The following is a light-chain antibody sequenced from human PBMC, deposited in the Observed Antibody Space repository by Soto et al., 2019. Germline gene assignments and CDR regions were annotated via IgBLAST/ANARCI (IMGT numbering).Light chain of an antibody. CDR2: AAS. CDR1: QSISSSY. V-gene: IGKV3-20*01. J-gene: IGKJ2*01. Sequence: EIVLTQSPGTLSLSPGERATLSCRASQSISSSYLAWYQQKPGQAPRLLIYAASSRATGIPDRFSGSGSGTDFTLNISRLEAEDFAVYYCQQYGNSSYTFGQGTQLEIK. CDR3: QQYGNSSYT.